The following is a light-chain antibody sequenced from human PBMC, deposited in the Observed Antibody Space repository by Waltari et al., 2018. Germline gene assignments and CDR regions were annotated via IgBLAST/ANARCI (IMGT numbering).Light chain of an antibody. Sequence: VLSQSPLRPLFSLGRQAATPSWCSKHLVSTYLDWFQQRPGQSPRRLIYEVSNRDTGIPDRFSGSGSGTVFTLTISRLEAEDVAVYYCKQGRNWPYTFGQGTKVEIK. CDR2: EVS. J-gene: IGKJ2*01. V-gene: IGKV2-30*01. CDR3: KQGRNWPYT. CDR1: KHLVSTY.